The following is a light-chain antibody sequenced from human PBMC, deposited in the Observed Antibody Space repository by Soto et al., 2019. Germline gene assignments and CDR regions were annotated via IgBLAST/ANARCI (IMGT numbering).Light chain of an antibody. V-gene: IGKV2-28*01. CDR2: LGF. J-gene: IGKJ1*01. CDR3: MQSLQTPRT. Sequence: DIVMTQSPLSLPVTPGEPASISCSSSQSLLHSNGYNYLDWYLQKPGQSPQLLIYLGFNRPSGVPDRFSGSGSGTDFTLKISRVEAEDVGVYYCMQSLQTPRTFGQGTKVEIK. CDR1: QSLLHSNGYNY.